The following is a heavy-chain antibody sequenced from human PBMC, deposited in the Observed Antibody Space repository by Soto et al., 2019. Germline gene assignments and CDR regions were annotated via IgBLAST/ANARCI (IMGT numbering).Heavy chain of an antibody. CDR3: ARVVVLWFGELSGFDP. V-gene: IGHV1-3*01. CDR2: INAGNGNT. J-gene: IGHJ5*02. CDR1: GYTFTSYA. D-gene: IGHD3-10*01. Sequence: QVQLVQSGAEVKKPGASVKVSCKASGYTFTSYAMHWVRQAPGQRLEWMGWINAGNGNTKYSQKFQGRVTITRDTXAXXAYMELSSLRSEATAVQYCARVVVLWFGELSGFDPWGQGTLVTVSS.